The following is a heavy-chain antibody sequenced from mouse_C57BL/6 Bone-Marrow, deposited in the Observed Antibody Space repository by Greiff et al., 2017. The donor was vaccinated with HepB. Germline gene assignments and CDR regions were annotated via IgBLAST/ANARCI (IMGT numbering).Heavy chain of an antibody. D-gene: IGHD4-1*01. Sequence: QVQLQQPGAELVMPGASVKLSCKASGYTFTSYWMHWVKQRPGQGLEWIGEIDPSDSYTNYNQKFKGKSTLTVDKSSSTAYMQLSSLTSEDSAVYYCARRDWGYWYFDVWGTGTAVTVSS. CDR3: ARRDWGYWYFDV. V-gene: IGHV1-69*01. CDR2: IDPSDSYT. CDR1: GYTFTSYW. J-gene: IGHJ1*03.